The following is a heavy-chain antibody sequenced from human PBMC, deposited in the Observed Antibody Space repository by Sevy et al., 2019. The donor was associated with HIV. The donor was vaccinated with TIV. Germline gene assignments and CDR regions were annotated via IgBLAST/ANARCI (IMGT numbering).Heavy chain of an antibody. D-gene: IGHD2-2*01. CDR1: GYTFTNYW. V-gene: IGHV5-51*01. J-gene: IGHJ4*02. CDR2: IYPGDSDT. Sequence: GESLKISCKGSGYTFTNYWIGWVRQMPGKGLEWMGIIYPGDSDTRYSPSFQGQVTISADKSTSTAYLQWGSLKASDTPMYYCARYPIVVVPAAEYYFDYGGQGTLVTVSS. CDR3: ARYPIVVVPAAEYYFDY.